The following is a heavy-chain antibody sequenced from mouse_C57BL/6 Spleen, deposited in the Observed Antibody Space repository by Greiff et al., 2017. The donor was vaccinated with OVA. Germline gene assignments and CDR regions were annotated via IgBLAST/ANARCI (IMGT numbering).Heavy chain of an antibody. Sequence: QVQLKQSGPGLVAPSQSLSITCTVSGFSLTSYAIRWVRQPPGKGLEWIGVIWTGGGTNYNSAIKSRLGISKDNSKSPVFLRMNILQPADTARDYCARATTGTGYFDDWGKGTTLTVSS. J-gene: IGHJ2*01. CDR1: GFSLTSYA. D-gene: IGHD4-1*01. V-gene: IGHV2-9-1*01. CDR3: ARATTGTGYFDD. CDR2: IWTGGGT.